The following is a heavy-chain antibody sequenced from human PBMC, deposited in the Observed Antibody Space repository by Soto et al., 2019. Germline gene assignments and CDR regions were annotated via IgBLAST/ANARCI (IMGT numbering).Heavy chain of an antibody. J-gene: IGHJ6*02. D-gene: IGHD5-12*01. CDR3: TRGGYSGYERHPADRVGYYYYGMDV. Sequence: EVQLVESGGGLVQPGGSLKLSCAASGFTFSGSAMHWVRQASGKGLEWVGRIRSKANSYATAYAASVKGRFTISRDDSKNTAYLQMNSLKTEDTAVYYCTRGGYSGYERHPADRVGYYYYGMDVWGQGTTVTVSS. CDR1: GFTFSGSA. V-gene: IGHV3-73*02. CDR2: IRSKANSYAT.